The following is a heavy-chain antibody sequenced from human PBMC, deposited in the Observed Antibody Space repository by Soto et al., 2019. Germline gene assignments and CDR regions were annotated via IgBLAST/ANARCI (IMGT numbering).Heavy chain of an antibody. J-gene: IGHJ4*02. CDR1: GFSLPTDRVG. Sequence: QITLKESGPPLVKPTQTLTLTCTFSGFSLPTDRVGVGWIRQPPGKALEWLAVIYWDDTKTYRPSLKSRLTTPKDTPKNQVALTMTDLDPVDTATYYCAHAYGGRSLYWGQGTLVTVSS. V-gene: IGHV2-5*02. D-gene: IGHD1-26*01. CDR3: AHAYGGRSLY. CDR2: IYWDDTK.